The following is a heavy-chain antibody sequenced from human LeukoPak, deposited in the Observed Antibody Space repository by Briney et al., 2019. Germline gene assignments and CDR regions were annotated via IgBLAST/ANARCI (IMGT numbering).Heavy chain of an antibody. CDR3: ARVWRQQLVSYYYYYMDV. J-gene: IGHJ6*03. CDR2: ISPYNGNT. Sequence: GASVKVSCKASGYSFTSYGITWVRQAPGQGLEWMGWISPYNGNTNYAQKLQGRVTMTTDTSTSTAYMELRSLRSDDTAVYYCARVWRQQLVSYYYYYMDVWGKGTTVTVSS. CDR1: GYSFTSYG. V-gene: IGHV1-18*01. D-gene: IGHD6-13*01.